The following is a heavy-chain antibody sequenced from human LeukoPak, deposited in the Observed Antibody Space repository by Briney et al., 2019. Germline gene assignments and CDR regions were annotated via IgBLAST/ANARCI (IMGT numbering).Heavy chain of an antibody. CDR2: IYYSGRT. CDR1: GGSISSSSYY. Sequence: SETLSLTCTVSGGSISSSSYYWGWIRQPPGEGLEWIGSIYYSGRTNYNPSLKSRVTISVDTSKNQFSLKLSSVTAADTAVYYCARQRPTSDIVVVPAAGYMDVWGKGTTVTISS. J-gene: IGHJ6*03. D-gene: IGHD2-2*01. V-gene: IGHV4-39*07. CDR3: ARQRPTSDIVVVPAAGYMDV.